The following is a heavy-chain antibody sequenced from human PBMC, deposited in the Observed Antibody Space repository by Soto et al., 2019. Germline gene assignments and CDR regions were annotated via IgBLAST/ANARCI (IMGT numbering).Heavy chain of an antibody. CDR3: AKDSNPGLLWFGELLEPLDY. CDR1: GFTFSSYG. Sequence: GGSLRLSCAASGFTFSSYGMHWVRQAPGKGLEWVAVISYDGSNKYYADSVKGRFTISRDNSKNTLYLRMNSLRAEDTAVYYCAKDSNPGLLWFGELLEPLDYWGQGTLVTVSS. CDR2: ISYDGSNK. D-gene: IGHD3-10*01. V-gene: IGHV3-30*18. J-gene: IGHJ4*02.